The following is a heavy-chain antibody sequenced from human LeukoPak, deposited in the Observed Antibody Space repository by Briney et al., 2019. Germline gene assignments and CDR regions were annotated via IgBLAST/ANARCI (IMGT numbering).Heavy chain of an antibody. J-gene: IGHJ4*02. CDR1: GYTFTSYG. CDR3: ARDYRVAGVQFDY. D-gene: IGHD6-19*01. V-gene: IGHV1-69*05. Sequence: GASVKVSCKASGYTFTSYGISWVRQAPGQGLEWMGRIIPIFGTANYAQKFQGRVTITTDESTSTAYMELSSLRPEDTAVYYCARDYRVAGVQFDYWGQGTLVTVSS. CDR2: IIPIFGTA.